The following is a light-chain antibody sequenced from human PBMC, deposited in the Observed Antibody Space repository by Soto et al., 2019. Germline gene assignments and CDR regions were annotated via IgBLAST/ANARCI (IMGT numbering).Light chain of an antibody. CDR3: QLWDSNSDHVV. J-gene: IGLJ2*01. CDR2: DDR. Sequence: SSELTQQPSVSVAPGQTARLTCGGTNIGRKSVHWYQQKPGQAPVVAVYDDRDRPSGIPERFSGSNSGNTAALTISRVEAGDEADYYCQLWDSNSDHVVFGGGTKVTVL. V-gene: IGLV3-21*02. CDR1: NIGRKS.